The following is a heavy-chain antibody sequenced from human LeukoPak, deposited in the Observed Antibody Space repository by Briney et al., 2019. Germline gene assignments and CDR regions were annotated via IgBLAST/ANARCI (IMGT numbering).Heavy chain of an antibody. V-gene: IGHV1-2*06. CDR3: ARDALVIYDSSGYYF. J-gene: IGHJ4*02. Sequence: ASVKVSCKASGYTFTGYYMHWVRQAPGQGLEWMGRINPNSGGTNYAQKLQGRVTMTRDTSISTAYMELSRLRSDDTAVYYCARDALVIYDSSGYYFWGQGTLVTVSS. D-gene: IGHD3-22*01. CDR1: GYTFTGYY. CDR2: INPNSGGT.